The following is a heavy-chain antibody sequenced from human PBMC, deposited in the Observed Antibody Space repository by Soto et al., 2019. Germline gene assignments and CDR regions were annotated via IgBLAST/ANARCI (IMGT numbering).Heavy chain of an antibody. V-gene: IGHV1-18*01. CDR2: ISAYNGNT. CDR1: GYTFTSYG. Sequence: ASVKVSCKASGYTFTSYGISWVRQAPGQGLEWMGWISAYNGNTNYAQKLQGRVTMTTDTSTSTAYMELRSLRSDDTAVYYCASDLIYYDSSGPFDYWGQGTLVTVSS. J-gene: IGHJ4*02. D-gene: IGHD3-22*01. CDR3: ASDLIYYDSSGPFDY.